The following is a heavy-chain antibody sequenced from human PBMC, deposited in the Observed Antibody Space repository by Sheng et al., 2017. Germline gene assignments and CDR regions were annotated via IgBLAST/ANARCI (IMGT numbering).Heavy chain of an antibody. Sequence: QVQLVQSGAEVKKPGASVKVSCKASGYTFTSYGISWVRQAPGQGLEWMGWISAYNGNTNYAQKLQGRVTMTTDTSTSTAYMELRSLRSDDTAVYYCARVAVVVPAAMKGIYYFDYWGQGTLVTVSS. CDR2: ISAYNGNT. CDR1: GYTFTSYG. V-gene: IGHV1-18*01. CDR3: ARVAVVVPAAMKGIYYFDY. D-gene: IGHD2-2*01. J-gene: IGHJ4*02.